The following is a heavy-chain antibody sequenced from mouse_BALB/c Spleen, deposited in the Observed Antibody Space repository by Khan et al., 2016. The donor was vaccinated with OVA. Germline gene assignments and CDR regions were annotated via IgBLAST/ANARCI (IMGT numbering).Heavy chain of an antibody. CDR3: ASHLTGSFAY. V-gene: IGHV5-6*01. CDR2: INSDGTYT. Sequence: EVELVESGGDLVKPGGSLKLSCAASGFTFSNYGMSWVRQIPDKRLEWVATINSDGTYTYYPDSVKGRFTISRNNAKNTLYSEMSSLKSEDTAMYYCASHLTGSFAYWGQGTLVTVSA. J-gene: IGHJ3*01. CDR1: GFTFSNYG. D-gene: IGHD4-1*01.